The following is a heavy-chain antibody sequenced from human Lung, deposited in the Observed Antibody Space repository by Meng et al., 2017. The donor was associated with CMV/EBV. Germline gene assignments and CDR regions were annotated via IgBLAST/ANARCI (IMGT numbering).Heavy chain of an antibody. D-gene: IGHD6-19*01. V-gene: IGHV3-30*04. CDR2: ISYDGSNK. J-gene: IGHJ4*02. CDR1: GFTFSSYA. Sequence: SCAASGFTFSSYAMHWVRQAPGKGLEWVAVISYDGSNKYYADSVKGRFTISRDNSKNTLYLQMNSLRAEDTAVYYCAPLGTSSADPPNWGQGTXVNVSS. CDR3: APLGTSSADPPN.